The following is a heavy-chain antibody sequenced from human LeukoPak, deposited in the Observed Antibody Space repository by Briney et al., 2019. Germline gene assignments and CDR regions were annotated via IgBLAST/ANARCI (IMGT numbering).Heavy chain of an antibody. Sequence: PGGSLRLSCAASGFTFSSYAMSWVRQAPGKGLEWVSAISGSGGSTYYADSVKGRFTISRDNSKNTLYLQMNSLRAEDTAVYYCAKVFGYYGSGSPDYWGQGTLVTVSS. J-gene: IGHJ4*02. V-gene: IGHV3-23*01. CDR3: AKVFGYYGSGSPDY. D-gene: IGHD3-10*01. CDR1: GFTFSSYA. CDR2: ISGSGGST.